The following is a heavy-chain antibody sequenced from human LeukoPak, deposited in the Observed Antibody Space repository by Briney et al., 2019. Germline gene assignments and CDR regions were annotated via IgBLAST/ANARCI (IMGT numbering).Heavy chain of an antibody. D-gene: IGHD3-10*01. V-gene: IGHV1-18*01. J-gene: IGHJ5*02. Sequence: ASVKVSCKASGYTFTSYGISWVRQAPGQGLEWMGWISAYNGNTNYAQKFQGRVTMTRDTSISTAYMELSRLRSDDTAVYYCARDLITMVRGVLRGFDPWGQGTLVTVSS. CDR1: GYTFTSYG. CDR2: ISAYNGNT. CDR3: ARDLITMVRGVLRGFDP.